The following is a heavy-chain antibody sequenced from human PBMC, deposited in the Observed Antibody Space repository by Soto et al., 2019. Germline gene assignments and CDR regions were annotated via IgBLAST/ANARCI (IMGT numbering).Heavy chain of an antibody. V-gene: IGHV4-59*08. CDR3: ARRATVTTDFDYYYYYMDV. D-gene: IGHD4-17*01. CDR1: GGSISSYY. Sequence: SETLSLTCTVSGGSISSYYWSWIRQPPGKGLEWIGYIYYSGSTNYNPSLKSRVTISVDTSKNQFSLKLSSVTAADTAVYYCARRATVTTDFDYYYYYMDVWGKGTTVTVSS. CDR2: IYYSGST. J-gene: IGHJ6*03.